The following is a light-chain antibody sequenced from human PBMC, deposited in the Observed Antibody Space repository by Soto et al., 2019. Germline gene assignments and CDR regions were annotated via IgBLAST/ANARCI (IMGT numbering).Light chain of an antibody. V-gene: IGKV3-15*01. CDR3: QQYNNWPFS. J-gene: IGKJ5*01. Sequence: EIVLTQSPGTLSLSPGERATLSCRAGQGVTTNFAWYQQKSGQSPRLLIYDVSIRATGVPARFSGTGSETDFTLTISGLQSEDSAVYFCQQYNNWPFSFGQGTQLEIK. CDR1: QGVTTN. CDR2: DVS.